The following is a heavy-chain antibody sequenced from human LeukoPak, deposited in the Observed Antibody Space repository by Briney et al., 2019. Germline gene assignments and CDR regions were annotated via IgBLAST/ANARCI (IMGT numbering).Heavy chain of an antibody. D-gene: IGHD4/OR15-4a*01. V-gene: IGHV3-53*01. CDR3: ARRAGAYSHPYDY. CDR2: IYSDNT. J-gene: IGHJ4*02. Sequence: GRSLRLSCTVSGFTLSSNSMSWVRQAPGKGLEWVSFIYSDNTHYSHSVKGRFTISRDNSKNALYLQMSSLRAEDTAVYYCARRAGAYSHPYDYWGQGTLVTVSS. CDR1: GFTLSSNS.